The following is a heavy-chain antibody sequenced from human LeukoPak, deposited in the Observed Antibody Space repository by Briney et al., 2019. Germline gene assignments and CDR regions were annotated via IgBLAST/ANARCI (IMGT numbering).Heavy chain of an antibody. CDR1: GFTFSDYY. Sequence: GGSLRLSCAASGFTFSDYYMSWIRQAPGKGLEYVSAISSNGGSTYYADSVKGRFTISRDNSKNTLYLQMSSLRAEDTAVYYCVKGFGRYSSSSGLLHYWGQGTLVTVSS. V-gene: IGHV3-64D*09. CDR2: ISSNGGST. D-gene: IGHD6-6*01. CDR3: VKGFGRYSSSSGLLHY. J-gene: IGHJ4*02.